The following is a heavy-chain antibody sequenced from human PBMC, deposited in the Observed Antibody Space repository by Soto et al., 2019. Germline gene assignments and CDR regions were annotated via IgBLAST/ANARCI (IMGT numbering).Heavy chain of an antibody. CDR1: GGSISRYY. V-gene: IGHV4-59*01. CDR3: ARVLRFLEIDP. CDR2: IYYSGST. Sequence: SETLSLTCTVSGGSISRYYWSWIRQPPGKGLEWIGYIYYSGSTNYNPSLKSRVTISVDTSKNQFSLKLSSVAAADTAVYYCARVLRFLEIDPWGQGTLVTVSS. J-gene: IGHJ5*02. D-gene: IGHD3-3*01.